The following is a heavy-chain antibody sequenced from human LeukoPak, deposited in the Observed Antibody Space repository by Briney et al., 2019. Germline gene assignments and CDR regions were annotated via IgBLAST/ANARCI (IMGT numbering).Heavy chain of an antibody. J-gene: IGHJ4*02. Sequence: GGSLRLSCAASGFTFSSYAMSWVRQAPGKGLEWVSAISGSGGSTYYADSVKGRFTTSRDNSKNTLYLQMNSLRAEDTAVYYCAKSTGYYQLYYFDYWGQGTLVTVSS. CDR3: AKSTGYYQLYYFDY. V-gene: IGHV3-23*01. CDR2: ISGSGGST. CDR1: GFTFSSYA. D-gene: IGHD3-9*01.